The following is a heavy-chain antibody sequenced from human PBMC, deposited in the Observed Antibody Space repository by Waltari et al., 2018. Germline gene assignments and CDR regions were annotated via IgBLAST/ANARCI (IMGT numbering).Heavy chain of an antibody. D-gene: IGHD2-21*02. V-gene: IGHV3-23*01. CDR1: GFPFSSYV. CDR2: FRVSGDSP. CDR3: AKDTDCGGDCSWYYFDY. Sequence: EVQLLESGGGLVQPGGSLRLSCAASGFPFSSYVRSWVRQAPGKGLGWVYAFRVSGDSPYYADSVKGRCSISRDNSKNTLYLQINNLRAEDTAVYYCAKDTDCGGDCSWYYFDYWGQGTLVTVSS. J-gene: IGHJ4*02.